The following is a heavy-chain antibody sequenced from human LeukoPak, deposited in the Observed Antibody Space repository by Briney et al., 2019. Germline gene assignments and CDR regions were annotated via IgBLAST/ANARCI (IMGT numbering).Heavy chain of an antibody. J-gene: IGHJ4*02. CDR3: ARHASITGKEFDY. CDR2: IYPGDSDT. V-gene: IGHV5-51*01. Sequence: GAALQISCKGSGYSFTSYWNGWVRQMPGKGLEWMGIIYPGDSDTRYSPSFQGQVTISADKSISTAYLQWSSLKASDTAMYYCARHASITGKEFDYWGQGTLVTVSS. CDR1: GYSFTSYW. D-gene: IGHD1-20*01.